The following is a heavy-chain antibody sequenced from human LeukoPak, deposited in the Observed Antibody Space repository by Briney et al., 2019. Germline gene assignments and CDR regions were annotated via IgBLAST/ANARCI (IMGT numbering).Heavy chain of an antibody. CDR3: ARVLSTVRGPQAFDI. D-gene: IGHD3-10*01. CDR1: GYTFTGYY. V-gene: IGHV1-2*02. Sequence: ASVKVSCKASGYTFTGYYMHWVRQAPGQGLEWMGWINPNSGGTNYAQKFQGRVTMTRDTSISTAYMELSRLRSDDTAVYYCARVLSTVRGPQAFDIWGQGTMVTVSS. CDR2: INPNSGGT. J-gene: IGHJ3*02.